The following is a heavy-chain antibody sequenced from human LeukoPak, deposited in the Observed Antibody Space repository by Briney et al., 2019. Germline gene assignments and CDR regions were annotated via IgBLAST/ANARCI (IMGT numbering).Heavy chain of an antibody. J-gene: IGHJ4*02. D-gene: IGHD6-19*01. CDR1: GFTFSSYA. CDR2: ISGSGGST. Sequence: GGSLRLSCAASGFTFSSYAMSWARQAPGKGLEWVSAISGSGGSTYYADSVKGRFTISRDNSKNTLYLQMNSLRAEETAVYYCAKDYAMTVAGTRYFDYWGQGTLVTVSS. V-gene: IGHV3-23*01. CDR3: AKDYAMTVAGTRYFDY.